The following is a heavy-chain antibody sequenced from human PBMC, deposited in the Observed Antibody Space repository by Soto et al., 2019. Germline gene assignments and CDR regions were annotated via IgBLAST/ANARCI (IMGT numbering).Heavy chain of an antibody. CDR1: GFSFGSHG. D-gene: IGHD3-16*01. CDR2: ISYDGSKK. Sequence: QVQLVESGGGVVQPGMSLRLSCEASGFSFGSHGMHWVRQVPGKGLEWVALISYDGSKKYYADSVKGRFTVSRDNSKNTLDLQMTSLRLEDTAVYYCARGDSRYYVMWGQGTLVTVSS. CDR3: ARGDSRYYVM. V-gene: IGHV3-30*03. J-gene: IGHJ4*02.